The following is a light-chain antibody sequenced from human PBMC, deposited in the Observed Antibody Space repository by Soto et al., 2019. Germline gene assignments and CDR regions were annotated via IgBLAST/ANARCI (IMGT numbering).Light chain of an antibody. Sequence: DFQLTQSRSFLSASVGDRVTITCRASQDISNYLAWYQQKPGKAPKFLISAASTLQSGVPSTFSASGSGTEFTLTISSLQPEDFATYYCQRLNTYPFTFGPGTTVDLK. J-gene: IGKJ3*01. CDR1: QDISNY. CDR2: AAS. CDR3: QRLNTYPFT. V-gene: IGKV1-9*01.